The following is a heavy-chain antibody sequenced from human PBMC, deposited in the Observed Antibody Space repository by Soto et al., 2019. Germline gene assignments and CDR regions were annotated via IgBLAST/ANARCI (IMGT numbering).Heavy chain of an antibody. CDR3: ARDRDCISTRCSLYGMDV. J-gene: IGHJ6*02. V-gene: IGHV3-74*01. CDR2: INSDGSST. CDR1: GFTFSSYW. D-gene: IGHD2-2*01. Sequence: GGSLRLSCAASGFTFSSYWMHWVRQAPGKGLVWVSRINSDGSSTSYADSVKGRFTISRDNAKNTLYLQMNSLRAEDTAVYYCARDRDCISTRCSLYGMDVWGQGTTVTVS.